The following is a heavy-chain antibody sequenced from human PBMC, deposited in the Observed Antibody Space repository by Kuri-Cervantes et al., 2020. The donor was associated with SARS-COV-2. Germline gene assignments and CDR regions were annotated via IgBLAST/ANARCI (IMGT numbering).Heavy chain of an antibody. V-gene: IGHV3-30*02. CDR3: AKDLLGGLHPFDY. J-gene: IGHJ4*02. D-gene: IGHD4-11*01. CDR1: GFTFSSYG. CDR2: IRYDGSNK. Sequence: GGSLRLSCAASGFTFSSYGMQWVRQAPGKGLEWVAFIRYDGSNKYYADSVKGRFTISRDNSKNTLYLQMNSLRAEDTAVYYCAKDLLGGLHPFDYWGQGTLVTVSS.